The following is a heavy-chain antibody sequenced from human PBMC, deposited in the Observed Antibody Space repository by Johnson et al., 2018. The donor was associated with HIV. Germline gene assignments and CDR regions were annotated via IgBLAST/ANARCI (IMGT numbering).Heavy chain of an antibody. D-gene: IGHD4-23*01. V-gene: IGHV3-53*01. J-gene: IGHJ3*02. CDR1: GFTVSSNY. CDR3: GRDRVGSVGYGGNRVNDAFDI. CDR2: IYSAGST. Sequence: VQLVESGGGLIQPGGSLRLSCAASGFTVSSNYMSWVRQAPGKGLEWVSVIYSAGSTYYADSVKGRFTISRDNSKNTLDLHMNSLRAEDTAVYYCGRDRVGSVGYGGNRVNDAFDIWGQGTMVTVSS.